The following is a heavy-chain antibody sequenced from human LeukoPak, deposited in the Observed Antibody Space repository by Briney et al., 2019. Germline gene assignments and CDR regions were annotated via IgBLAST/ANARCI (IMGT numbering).Heavy chain of an antibody. J-gene: IGHJ3*02. D-gene: IGHD3-10*01. Sequence: GGSLRLSCAASGFTFSSYSMSWVRQAPGKGLEWVSAISGSGGSTYYADSVKGRFTISRDNSKNTLYLQMDSLRAEDTAVYYCAKDEETDSIDRRGVHAFDIWGQGTMVTVSS. V-gene: IGHV3-23*01. CDR2: ISGSGGST. CDR1: GFTFSSYS. CDR3: AKDEETDSIDRRGVHAFDI.